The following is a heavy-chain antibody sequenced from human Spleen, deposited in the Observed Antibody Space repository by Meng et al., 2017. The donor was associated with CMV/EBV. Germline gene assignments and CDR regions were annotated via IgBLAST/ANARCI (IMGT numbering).Heavy chain of an antibody. CDR2: IWYDGSNK. CDR3: ARDSGGSSWYPDYYYYGMDV. CDR1: GFTFSSYG. D-gene: IGHD6-13*01. V-gene: IGHV3-33*08. J-gene: IGHJ6*02. Sequence: GGSLRLSCAASGFTFSSYGMHWVRQAPGKGLEWVAVIWYDGSNKYYADSVKGRFTISRDNSKNTLYLQMNSLRVEDTAVYYCARDSGGSSWYPDYYYYGMDVWGQGTTVTVSS.